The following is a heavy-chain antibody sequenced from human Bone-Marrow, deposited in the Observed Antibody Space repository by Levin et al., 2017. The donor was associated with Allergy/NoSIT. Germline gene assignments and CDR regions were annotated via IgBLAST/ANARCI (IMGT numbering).Heavy chain of an antibody. CDR1: GGTFSSYA. J-gene: IGHJ4*02. CDR3: ARGGLSIVVVPAAIQALDY. D-gene: IGHD2-2*01. Sequence: SVKVSCKASGGTFSSYAISWVRQAPGQGLEWMGGIIPIFGTANYAQKFQGRVTITADESTSTAYMELSSLRSEDTAVYYCARGGLSIVVVPAAIQALDYWGQGTLVTVSS. V-gene: IGHV1-69*13. CDR2: IIPIFGTA.